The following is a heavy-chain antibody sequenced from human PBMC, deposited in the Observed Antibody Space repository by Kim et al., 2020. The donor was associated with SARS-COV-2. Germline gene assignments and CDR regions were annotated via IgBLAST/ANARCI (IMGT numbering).Heavy chain of an antibody. CDR3: ARDLWARGHYYGMDV. D-gene: IGHD2-21*01. V-gene: IGHV4-59*13. J-gene: IGHJ6*02. CDR1: GGSISSYY. CDR2: IYYSGST. Sequence: SETLSLTCTVSGGSISSYYWSWIRQPPGKGLEWIGYIYYSGSTNYNPSLKSRVTISVDTSKNQFSLKLSSVTAADTAVYYCARDLWARGHYYGMDVWGQGTTVTVSS.